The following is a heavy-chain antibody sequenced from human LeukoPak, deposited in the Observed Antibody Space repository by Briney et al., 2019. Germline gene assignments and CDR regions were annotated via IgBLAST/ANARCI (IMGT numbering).Heavy chain of an antibody. CDR1: GGTFSSYA. CDR2: IIPIFGIA. J-gene: IGHJ5*02. V-gene: IGHV1-69*04. D-gene: IGHD4-17*01. CDR3: ARDTVTTYYNWFDP. Sequence: GSSVKVSCKASGGTFSSYAISWVRQAPGQGLEWMGRIIPIFGIANYAQKFQGRVTITADKSTSTAYMELSSLRSEDTAVYYCARDTVTTYYNWFDPWGQGTLVTVSS.